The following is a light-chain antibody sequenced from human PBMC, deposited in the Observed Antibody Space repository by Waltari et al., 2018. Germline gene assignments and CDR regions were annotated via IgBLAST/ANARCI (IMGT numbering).Light chain of an antibody. J-gene: IGLJ1*01. CDR2: EVN. V-gene: IGLV2-8*01. CDR3: NSYAGSNNFGV. CDR1: STAVGGYTS. Sequence: QSALTHPPSASGSPGQSVTISCTGTSTAVGGYTSVSWYQQPPGKAPKLMIYEVNKRPSGVPDRFSGSNSGNTASLTVSGLQAEDEADYYCNSYAGSNNFGVFGTGTKVTVL.